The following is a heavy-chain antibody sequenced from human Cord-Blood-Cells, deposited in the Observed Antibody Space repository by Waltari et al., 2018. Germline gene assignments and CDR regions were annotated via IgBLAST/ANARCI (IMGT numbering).Heavy chain of an antibody. D-gene: IGHD5-12*01. CDR3: ARSGLIGGYSGYVDY. V-gene: IGHV4-34*01. CDR1: GGSFSGSY. J-gene: IGHJ4*02. Sequence: QVQLQQWGAGLLKPSETLSLTCAVYGGSFSGSYWSWIRPPPGKGLEWIGEINHSGSTNYNPSLKSRVTISVDTSKNQFSLKLSSVTAADTAVYYCARSGLIGGYSGYVDYWGQGTLVTVSS. CDR2: INHSGST.